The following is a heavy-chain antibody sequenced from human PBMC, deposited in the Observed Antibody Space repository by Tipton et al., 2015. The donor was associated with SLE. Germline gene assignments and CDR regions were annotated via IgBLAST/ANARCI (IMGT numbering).Heavy chain of an antibody. V-gene: IGHV1-8*02. D-gene: IGHD6-13*01. Sequence: LVQSGAEVKVSCKASGYTFTSYYMHWVRQAPGQGLEWMGWMNPNSGNTGYAQKFQGRVTMTRNTSISTAYMELSSLRSEDTAVYYCARGRIAAAGKNGMDVWGQGTTVTVSS. CDR2: MNPNSGNT. CDR1: GYTFTSYY. CDR3: ARGRIAAAGKNGMDV. J-gene: IGHJ6*02.